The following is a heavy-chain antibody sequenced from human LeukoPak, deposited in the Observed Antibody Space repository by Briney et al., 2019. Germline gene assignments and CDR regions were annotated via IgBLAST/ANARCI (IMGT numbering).Heavy chain of an antibody. Sequence: SETLSLTCTVSGDTISSGDYYWSWIRQPAGKGLEWIGRISSSGSTNYNPSLKSRVTISVDTSKNQFSLKLSSVTAADTAVYYCARHSTSWSPSPDYWGQGTLVIVSS. J-gene: IGHJ4*02. V-gene: IGHV4-61*02. CDR2: ISSSGST. D-gene: IGHD2-2*01. CDR1: GDTISSGDYY. CDR3: ARHSTSWSPSPDY.